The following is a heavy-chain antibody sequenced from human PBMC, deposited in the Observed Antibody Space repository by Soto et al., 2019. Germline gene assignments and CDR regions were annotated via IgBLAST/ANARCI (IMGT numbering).Heavy chain of an antibody. Sequence: GGSLRLSCAASGFTFSSYGMHWVRQAPGKGLEWVAVIWYDGSNKYYADSVKGRFTISRDNSKNTLYLQMNSLRAEDTAVYYCARVGGYGVNEPYYYGMDVWGQGTTVTVSS. CDR3: ARVGGYGVNEPYYYGMDV. CDR2: IWYDGSNK. CDR1: GFTFSSYG. D-gene: IGHD4-17*01. V-gene: IGHV3-33*01. J-gene: IGHJ6*02.